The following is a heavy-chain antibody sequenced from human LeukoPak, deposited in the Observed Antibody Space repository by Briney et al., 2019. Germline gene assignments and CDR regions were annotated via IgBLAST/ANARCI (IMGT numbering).Heavy chain of an antibody. CDR1: GFTVSSYS. CDR2: ISSSSSYI. V-gene: IGHV3-21*01. CDR3: ARRLATIRSQVDY. Sequence: PGGSLRLSCAASGFTVSSYSMNWVRQAPGKGLEWVSSISSSSSYIYYADSVKGRFTISRDNAKNSLYLQMNSLRAEDTAVYYCARRLATIRSQVDYWGQGTLVTVSS. J-gene: IGHJ4*02. D-gene: IGHD5-12*01.